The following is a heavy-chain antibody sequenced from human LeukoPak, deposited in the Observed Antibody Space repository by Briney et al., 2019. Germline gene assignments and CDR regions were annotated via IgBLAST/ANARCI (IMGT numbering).Heavy chain of an antibody. CDR2: IHYSGST. Sequence: SATLSLTCTVSGGSISSYYWSWIRQPPGQEPQWIGYIHYSGSTNYNPSLKSRVTISVDTSKNQFSLKLTSVTAADTAVYYCARDDYGDYTFHHWGQGTLVTVSS. V-gene: IGHV4-59*01. CDR1: GGSISSYY. D-gene: IGHD4-17*01. J-gene: IGHJ1*01. CDR3: ARDDYGDYTFHH.